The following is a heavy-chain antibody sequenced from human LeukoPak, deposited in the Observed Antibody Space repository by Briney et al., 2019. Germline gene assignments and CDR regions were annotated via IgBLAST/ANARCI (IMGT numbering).Heavy chain of an antibody. J-gene: IGHJ4*02. D-gene: IGHD3-3*01. CDR1: GGSVSSGSYY. V-gene: IGHV4-61*01. Sequence: SEALSLTCTVSGGSVSSGSYYWSWIRQPPGKGLEWIGYIYSSGSTNYKPSLKSRVTISKDTSKNQFSLKLSSVTAADTAVYYCARHVEHDYDFWSGLRTYYFDYWGQGTLVTVSS. CDR3: ARHVEHDYDFWSGLRTYYFDY. CDR2: IYSSGST.